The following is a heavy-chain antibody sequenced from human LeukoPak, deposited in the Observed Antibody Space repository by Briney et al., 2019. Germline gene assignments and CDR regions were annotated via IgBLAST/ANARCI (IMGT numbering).Heavy chain of an antibody. CDR3: ARETPREGSSWPDAFDI. CDR2: IKQDGSEK. V-gene: IGHV3-7*01. J-gene: IGHJ3*02. Sequence: GGSLRLSCAASGFTFSSYWMSWVRQAPGKGLEWVANIKQDGSEKYYVDSVKGRFTISRDNAKNSLYLQMNSLRAEDTAVYYCARETPREGSSWPDAFDIWGQGTMVTVSS. CDR1: GFTFSSYW. D-gene: IGHD6-13*01.